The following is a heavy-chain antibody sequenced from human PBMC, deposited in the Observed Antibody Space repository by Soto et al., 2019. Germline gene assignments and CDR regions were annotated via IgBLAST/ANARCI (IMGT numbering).Heavy chain of an antibody. V-gene: IGHV4-59*01. CDR2: MYYSGST. D-gene: IGHD3-9*01. CDR1: SGSISSYY. J-gene: IGHJ4*02. CDR3: ARGSILTAYYIDY. Sequence: NPSETLSLTCTVSSGSISSYYWSWIRQPPGKALEWIGYMYYSGSTNYNPSLKSRVTISVGTSKDQFSLNLRSVTAADTAVYYCARGSILTAYYIDYWGQGSLVTVSS.